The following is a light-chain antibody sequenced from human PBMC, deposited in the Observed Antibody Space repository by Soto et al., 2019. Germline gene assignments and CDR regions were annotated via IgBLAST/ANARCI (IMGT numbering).Light chain of an antibody. Sequence: SVLTQPPSVSGAPGQMVTISCTGSSSHIGAGYDVHWYQQLPGTAPKLLIYGNSNRPSGVPDRFSGSKSGTSASLAITGLQAEDEADYYCQSYDSSLSVVFGTGTKVTVL. V-gene: IGLV1-40*01. CDR2: GNS. J-gene: IGLJ1*01. CDR3: QSYDSSLSVV. CDR1: SSHIGAGYD.